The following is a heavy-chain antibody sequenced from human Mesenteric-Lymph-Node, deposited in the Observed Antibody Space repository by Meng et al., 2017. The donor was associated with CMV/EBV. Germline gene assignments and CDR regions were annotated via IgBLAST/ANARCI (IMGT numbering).Heavy chain of an antibody. CDR1: GFTFSDYY. CDR2: ISSSDSTT. CDR3: ARRCSSSSCYYHYAMDV. Sequence: GESLKISCAASGFTFSDYYMSWIRQAPGKGLEWLSYISSSDSTTYYADSVKGRFTISRDNAKKSLSLQMNSLRVEDTAVYYCARRCSSSSCYYHYAMDVWGQGTTVTAP. V-gene: IGHV3-11*01. D-gene: IGHD2-2*01. J-gene: IGHJ6*02.